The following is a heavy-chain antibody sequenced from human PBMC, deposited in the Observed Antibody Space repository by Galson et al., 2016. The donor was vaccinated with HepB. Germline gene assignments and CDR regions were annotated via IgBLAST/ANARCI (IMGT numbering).Heavy chain of an antibody. Sequence: SLRLSCAASGFNFGNFGMHWVRQAPGKGPEWVAVIWYDGSNKAYGDSVKGRFTISRDNSNSALYLHMNGLRVEDTAVYYCARDPGGQWDGRFDIWGQGTVVTVSP. CDR3: ARDPGGQWDGRFDI. CDR2: IWYDGSNK. CDR1: GFNFGNFG. J-gene: IGHJ3*02. D-gene: IGHD1-26*01. V-gene: IGHV3-33*01.